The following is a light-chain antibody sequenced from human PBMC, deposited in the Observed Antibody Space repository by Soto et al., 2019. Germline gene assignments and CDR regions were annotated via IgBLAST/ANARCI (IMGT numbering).Light chain of an antibody. CDR3: CSYAGGATYV. J-gene: IGLJ1*01. CDR2: ETN. V-gene: IGLV1-47*01. CDR1: RPNIGSNH. Sequence: QSVLTQPPSASGTPGQSVTISCSGSRPNIGSNHVYWYQQLPQTAPKLLLFETNQRPSGVPDRFSGSKSGTSASLVIRGLRSEDEADYYCCSYAGGATYVFGTGTKLTVL.